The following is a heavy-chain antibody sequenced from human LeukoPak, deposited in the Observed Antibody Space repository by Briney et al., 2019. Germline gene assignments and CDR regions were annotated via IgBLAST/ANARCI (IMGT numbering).Heavy chain of an antibody. Sequence: GGSLRLSCAASGFTFSSYSMNWVRQAPGKGLVWVSRIYTDGRRTDYADSVKGRFTISRDNAKNTLYLQMNSLRAEDTAVYYCVRDGAGFDPWGQGTLVTVSS. V-gene: IGHV3-74*01. D-gene: IGHD3-16*01. CDR2: IYTDGRRT. CDR3: VRDGAGFDP. CDR1: GFTFSSYS. J-gene: IGHJ5*02.